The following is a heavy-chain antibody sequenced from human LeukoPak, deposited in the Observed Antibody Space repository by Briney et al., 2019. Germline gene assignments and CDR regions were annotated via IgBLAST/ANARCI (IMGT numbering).Heavy chain of an antibody. J-gene: IGHJ3*02. D-gene: IGHD2-21*01. CDR3: ARIASSPLGDAFDI. V-gene: IGHV3-21*01. Sequence: PGGSLRLSCAASGFTFSSYSMNWVRQAPGKGLEWVSSISSSSSYIYYADSVKGRFTISRDNAKNSLYLQMNSLRAEDTAVYYCARIASSPLGDAFDIWGPGTMVTVSS. CDR1: GFTFSSYS. CDR2: ISSSSSYI.